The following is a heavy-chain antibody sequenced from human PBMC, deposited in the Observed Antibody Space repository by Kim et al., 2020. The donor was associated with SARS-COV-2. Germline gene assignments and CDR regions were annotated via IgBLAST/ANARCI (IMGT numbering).Heavy chain of an antibody. CDR2: IYYSGNT. V-gene: IGHV4-59*01. J-gene: IGHJ4*02. Sequence: SETLSLTCTVSGGSITTYFWTWIRQPPGKGLEWIGYIYYSGNTNYNPSLKIRVTISLDTSKNKFSLKLSSVTAADTAVYYCARLVGGSYFNFDYWGQGTLVTVSS. CDR3: ARLVGGSYFNFDY. CDR1: GGSITTYF. D-gene: IGHD3-22*01.